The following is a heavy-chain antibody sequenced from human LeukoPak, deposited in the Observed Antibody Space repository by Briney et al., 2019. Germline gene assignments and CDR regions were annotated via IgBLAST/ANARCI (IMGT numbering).Heavy chain of an antibody. D-gene: IGHD3-22*01. CDR3: ARSGTGLLRYYFDY. CDR2: LYHSGST. CDR1: GGSISTTAYY. Sequence: PSETLSLTCTVSGGSISTTAYYWGWIRQPPGKGLEWIGSLYHSGSTYYNPSLKSRVTISIDTSKNQFSLKLSSVTAADTAVYYCARSGTGLLRYYFDYWGQGTLITVSS. J-gene: IGHJ4*02. V-gene: IGHV4-39*07.